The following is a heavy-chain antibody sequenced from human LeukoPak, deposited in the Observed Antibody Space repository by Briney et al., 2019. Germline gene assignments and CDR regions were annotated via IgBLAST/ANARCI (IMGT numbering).Heavy chain of an antibody. CDR2: INHSGST. Sequence: PSETLSLTCAVYGGSFSGYYWSWIRQPPGKGLEWIGEINHSGSTNYNPSLKSRVTISVDTSKNQFSLKLSSVTAADTAVYYCAGDLLDFDYWGQGTLVTVPS. CDR3: AGDLLDFDY. V-gene: IGHV4-34*01. CDR1: GGSFSGYY. J-gene: IGHJ4*02.